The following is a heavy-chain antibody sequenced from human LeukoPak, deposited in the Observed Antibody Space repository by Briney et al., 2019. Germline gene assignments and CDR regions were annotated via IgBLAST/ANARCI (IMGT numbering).Heavy chain of an antibody. V-gene: IGHV1-2*02. Sequence: ASVTVSCKASGYTFSGHYIHWVRQAPGQGLEWMGWINPNSGGTNYAQKFQGRVTMTRDTSISTAYMELSSLRSDDTAVYYCARVPAGYGPYYFDYWGQGTLVTVSS. J-gene: IGHJ4*02. CDR3: ARVPAGYGPYYFDY. D-gene: IGHD5-18*01. CDR1: GYTFSGHY. CDR2: INPNSGGT.